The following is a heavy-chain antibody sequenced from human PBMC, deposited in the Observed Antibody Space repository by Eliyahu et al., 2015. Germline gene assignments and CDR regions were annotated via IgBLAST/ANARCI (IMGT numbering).Heavy chain of an antibody. CDR1: XFXFSSXA. CDR2: ISFDGNNK. V-gene: IGHV3-30-3*01. Sequence: QVQLVESGXGVVQPGRSXRLSCAXXXFXFSSXAMHWVRQAPGKGLAWAAIISFDGNNKYYADSVKGRFTISRDNSKNTLYLQMNSLRAEDTAVYYCARVAGSSSWLIQHWGQGTLVTVSS. J-gene: IGHJ1*01. D-gene: IGHD6-13*01. CDR3: ARVAGSSSWLIQH.